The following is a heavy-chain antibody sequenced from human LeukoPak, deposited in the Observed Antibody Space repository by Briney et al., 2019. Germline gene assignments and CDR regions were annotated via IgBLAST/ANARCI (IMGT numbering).Heavy chain of an antibody. D-gene: IGHD1-14*01. CDR1: GYSISSGYY. Sequence: SETLSLTCTVSGYSISSGYYWGWIRQPPGKGLEWIGSIYHSGSTYYNPSLKSRVTISVDTSKNQFSLKMDSVTAADTAVYYCARINFNPDYWGQGTLVSVSS. CDR2: IYHSGST. V-gene: IGHV4-38-2*02. J-gene: IGHJ4*02. CDR3: ARINFNPDY.